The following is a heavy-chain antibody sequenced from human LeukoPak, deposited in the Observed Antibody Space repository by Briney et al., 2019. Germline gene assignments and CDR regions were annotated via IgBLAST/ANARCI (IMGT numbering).Heavy chain of an antibody. V-gene: IGHV5-51*01. CDR3: ARRDTRIAAAQLDY. CDR2: IYPGDSDT. CDR1: GYSFTTYW. J-gene: IGHJ4*02. D-gene: IGHD6-13*01. Sequence: GESLKISCKGSGYSFTTYWIAWVRQMPGQGLEWMGIIYPGDSDTRYSPSFQGQVTFSADKSISTAYLQWSSLKASDTAMYYCARRDTRIAAAQLDYWGQGTLVTVSS.